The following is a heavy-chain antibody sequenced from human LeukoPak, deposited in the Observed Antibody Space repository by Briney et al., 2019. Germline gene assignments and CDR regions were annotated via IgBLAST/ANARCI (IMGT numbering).Heavy chain of an antibody. CDR2: MNPNTGNA. V-gene: IGHV1-8*01. CDR3: ARDSGEYSSTANWFDP. J-gene: IGHJ5*02. CDR1: GYTFTNFD. D-gene: IGHD6-6*01. Sequence: ASMKVSCKASGYTFTNFDINWVRQATGQGLEWMGWMNPNTGNAGYAQKFQDRVTITWDASISTAYMDLSSLRSEDTAVYYCARDSGEYSSTANWFDPWGQGTLVTVSS.